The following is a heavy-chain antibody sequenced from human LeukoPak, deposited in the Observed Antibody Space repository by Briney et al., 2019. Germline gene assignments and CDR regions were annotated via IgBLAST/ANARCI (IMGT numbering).Heavy chain of an antibody. D-gene: IGHD6-13*01. Sequence: PSETLSLTCAVYGGSFSGYYWSWIRQPPGKGLEWIGEINHSGSTNYNPSLKSRVTISVDTSKNQFSLKLSSVTAADTAVYYCARAIAAQDYWGQGTLVTVSS. CDR1: GGSFSGYY. CDR3: ARAIAAQDY. J-gene: IGHJ4*02. CDR2: INHSGST. V-gene: IGHV4-34*01.